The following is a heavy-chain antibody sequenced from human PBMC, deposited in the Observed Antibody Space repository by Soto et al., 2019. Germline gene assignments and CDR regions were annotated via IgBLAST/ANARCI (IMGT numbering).Heavy chain of an antibody. D-gene: IGHD1-7*01. V-gene: IGHV3-30-3*01. CDR1: GFTFSDFE. CDR2: SSYDGSNQ. Sequence: QVQLVESGGGVVQPGRSLSLSCSASGFTFSDFEMDWVRQAPGKGLDWVSFSSYDGSNQYYAGSVKGRFTVSRDNSKNTLFLLMNSLRPEDTAVYFCARRTGTAPRFDYWGQGTLVTVSS. CDR3: ARRTGTAPRFDY. J-gene: IGHJ4*02.